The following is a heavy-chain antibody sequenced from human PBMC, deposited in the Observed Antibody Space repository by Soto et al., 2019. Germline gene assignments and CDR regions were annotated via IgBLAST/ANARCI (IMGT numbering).Heavy chain of an antibody. J-gene: IGHJ5*02. CDR2: IYSSGNT. D-gene: IGHD3-3*01. CDR1: GGTISGYY. Sequence: SETLALTCSVSGGTISGYYWTWIRQPAGKGLEWIGRIYSSGNTKYNPPLQSRVTMSLDTSNNQFSLRLTSVTAADTAVYYCARGQRFSDWFDPWGQGTLVTVSS. CDR3: ARGQRFSDWFDP. V-gene: IGHV4-4*07.